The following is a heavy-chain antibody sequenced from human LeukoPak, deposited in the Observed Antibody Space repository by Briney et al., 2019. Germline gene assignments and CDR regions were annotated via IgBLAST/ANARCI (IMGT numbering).Heavy chain of an antibody. D-gene: IGHD2-2*01. CDR1: GGSTISSSHY. J-gene: IGHJ4*02. V-gene: IGHV4-39*07. CDR3: ARDGGSSFRYFDY. Sequence: SETLSLTCTVSGGSTISSSHYWGWIRQPPGKGLEWIGSIYYGGSTYYNPSLKSRVTISVDTSKNQFSLKLSSVTAADTAVYYCARDGGSSFRYFDYWGQGTLVTVSS. CDR2: IYYGGST.